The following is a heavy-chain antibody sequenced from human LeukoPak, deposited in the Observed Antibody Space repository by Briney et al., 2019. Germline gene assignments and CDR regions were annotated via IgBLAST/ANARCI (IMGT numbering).Heavy chain of an antibody. CDR1: GFTFSSYS. Sequence: PGGSLRLSCAASGFTFSSYSMNWVRQAPGKGLEWVAVIWYDGSNKYYADSVKGRFTISRDNSKNTLYLQMNSLRAEDTAVYYCARVRLRYTVTDYYFDYWGQGTLVTVSS. D-gene: IGHD4-4*01. V-gene: IGHV3-33*08. J-gene: IGHJ4*02. CDR2: IWYDGSNK. CDR3: ARVRLRYTVTDYYFDY.